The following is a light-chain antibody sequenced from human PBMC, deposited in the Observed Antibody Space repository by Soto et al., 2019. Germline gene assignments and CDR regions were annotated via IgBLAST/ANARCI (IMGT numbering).Light chain of an antibody. V-gene: IGLV2-14*03. J-gene: IGLJ1*01. CDR2: DVS. CDR1: SSDVGGYNY. Sequence: QSVLTQPASVSGSPGQSITISCTGTSSDVGGYNYVSWYQQHPDKAPKLMIYDVSNRPSGVSNRFSGSKSGNTASLTISGLQTEDEADYYCSSYTSSSTRVFGTGPKVTVL. CDR3: SSYTSSSTRV.